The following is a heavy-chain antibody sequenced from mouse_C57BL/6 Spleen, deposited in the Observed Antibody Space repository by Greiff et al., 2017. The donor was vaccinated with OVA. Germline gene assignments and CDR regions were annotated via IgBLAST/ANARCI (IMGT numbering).Heavy chain of an antibody. J-gene: IGHJ2*01. D-gene: IGHD2-4*01. CDR3: AREDDYVDY. CDR2: INPYNGDT. V-gene: IGHV1-20*01. Sequence: VKPGDSVKISCKASGYSFTGYFMNWVMQSHGKSLEWIGRINPYNGDTFYNQKFKGKATLTVDKSSCTAHMELRSLTYEDAAVYDCAREDDYVDYWGQGTTLTVSS. CDR1: GYSFTGYF.